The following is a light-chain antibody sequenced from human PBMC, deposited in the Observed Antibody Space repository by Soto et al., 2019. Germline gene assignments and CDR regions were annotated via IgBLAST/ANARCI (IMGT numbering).Light chain of an antibody. J-gene: IGLJ1*01. CDR1: SSNIGSNT. Sequence: QSVLTQPPSASGTPGQRVTISCSGSSSNIGSNTVNWYQQLPGTAPKLLIYSNNQRPSGVPDRFSGSKSGTSASLAISGLQYEDEADYYCAGWDDSMNGYVFGTGIKVTVL. CDR3: AGWDDSMNGYV. CDR2: SNN. V-gene: IGLV1-44*01.